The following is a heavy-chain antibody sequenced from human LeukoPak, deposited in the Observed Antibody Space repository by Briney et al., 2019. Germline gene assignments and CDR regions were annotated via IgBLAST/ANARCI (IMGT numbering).Heavy chain of an antibody. V-gene: IGHV3-30*02. CDR1: GFTFSSYG. J-gene: IGHJ4*02. CDR3: AKDVGGVYFGSGSLY. D-gene: IGHD3-10*01. Sequence: HPGGSLRLSCATSGFTFSSYGMHWVRQAPGKGLEWVAFIRYDGSNKDYVDSVKGRFTISRDNSKNTLYLQMNSLRAEDTAVYYCAKDVGGVYFGSGSLYWSQGTLVTVSS. CDR2: IRYDGSNK.